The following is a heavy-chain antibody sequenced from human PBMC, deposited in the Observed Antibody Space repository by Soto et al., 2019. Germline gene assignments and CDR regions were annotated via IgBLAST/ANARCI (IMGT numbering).Heavy chain of an antibody. D-gene: IGHD5-12*01. J-gene: IGHJ5*02. CDR1: GDSVSRNTAS. V-gene: IGHV6-1*01. Sequence: SQTLSLTCAISGDSVSRNTASWNWDRQSPSRGLEWLGRTYFRSKGYNDYAVSVKSRIIINPDTSNNQFSLQLNSVTPEDTAVYFCAKGDNLGPKTGYAFDPWGQG. CDR2: TYFRSKGYN. CDR3: AKGDNLGPKTGYAFDP.